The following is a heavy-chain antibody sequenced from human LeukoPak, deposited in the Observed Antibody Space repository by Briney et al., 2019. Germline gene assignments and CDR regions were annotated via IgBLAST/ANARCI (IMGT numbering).Heavy chain of an antibody. V-gene: IGHV4-59*06. CDR1: GGSISSYY. Sequence: SETLSLTCTVSGGSISSYYWSWIRQPPGKGLEWMGYIYYSGSTYYNPSLKSRVTISVDTSKNQFSLKLSSVTAAATAVYYCARGDFNGYDSSGYFYYFDYWGQGTLVTVSS. D-gene: IGHD3-22*01. J-gene: IGHJ4*02. CDR2: IYYSGST. CDR3: ARGDFNGYDSSGYFYYFDY.